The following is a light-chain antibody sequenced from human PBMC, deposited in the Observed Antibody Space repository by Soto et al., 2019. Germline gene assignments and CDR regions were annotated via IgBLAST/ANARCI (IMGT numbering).Light chain of an antibody. J-gene: IGKJ4*01. V-gene: IGKV3-20*01. Sequence: TQSPATLSVSPGERATLSCRASQSVSSNLAWYQQKPGQAPRLLIYDASSRATGIPDRFSGGGSGTDFTLTISRLEPEDFAVYYCQQFSGYPMTFGGGTKVDIK. CDR3: QQFSGYPMT. CDR1: QSVSSN. CDR2: DAS.